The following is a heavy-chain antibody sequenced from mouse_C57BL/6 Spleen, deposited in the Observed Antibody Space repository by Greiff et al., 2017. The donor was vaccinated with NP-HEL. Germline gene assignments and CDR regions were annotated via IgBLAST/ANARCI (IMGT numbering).Heavy chain of an antibody. CDR2: IDPEDGDT. V-gene: IGHV14-1*01. CDR3: TRDGYDDGTWFAY. D-gene: IGHD2-2*01. Sequence: VQLQQSGAELVRPGASVKLSCTASGFNIKDYYMHWVKQRPEQGLEWIGRIDPEDGDTEYAPKFQGKATMTADTSSNTAYLQLSSLTSEDTAVYYCTRDGYDDGTWFAYWGQGTLVTVSA. CDR1: GFNIKDYY. J-gene: IGHJ3*01.